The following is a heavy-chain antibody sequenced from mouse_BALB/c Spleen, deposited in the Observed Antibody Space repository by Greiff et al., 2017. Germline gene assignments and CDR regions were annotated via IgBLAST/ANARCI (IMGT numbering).Heavy chain of an antibody. CDR1: GFSFTSYG. D-gene: IGHD3-3*01. CDR3: ARPSRAMDY. CDR2: IWSGGST. V-gene: IGHV2-2*02. Sequence: VKLMESGPGLVAPSQSLSITCTVSGFSFTSYGVHWVRQSPGKGLEWLGVIWSGGSTDYNAAFISRLSISKDNSKRQVFFKMNSLQANDTAIYYCARPSRAMDYWGQGTSVTVSS. J-gene: IGHJ4*01.